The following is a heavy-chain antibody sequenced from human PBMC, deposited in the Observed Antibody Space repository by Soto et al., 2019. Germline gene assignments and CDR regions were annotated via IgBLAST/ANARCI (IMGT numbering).Heavy chain of an antibody. CDR3: VKDNGGYYDSSGNFEY. J-gene: IGHJ4*02. CDR2: ISWNSGSL. Sequence: GGSLRLSCAASGFRFDDYAMHWVRQVPGKGLEWVSGISWNSGSLGYGDSVKGRFTISRDNAKNSLYLQMNGLRPEDTAFYYCVKDNGGYYDSSGNFEYWGQGTLVTVSS. D-gene: IGHD3-22*01. V-gene: IGHV3-9*01. CDR1: GFRFDDYA.